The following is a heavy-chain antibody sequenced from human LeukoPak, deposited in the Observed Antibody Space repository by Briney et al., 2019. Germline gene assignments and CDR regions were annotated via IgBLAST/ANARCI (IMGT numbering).Heavy chain of an antibody. CDR2: INHSGST. V-gene: IGHV4-34*01. D-gene: IGHD1-7*01. Sequence: PSETLSLTCAVYGGSFSGYYWSWIRQPPGKGLEWIGEINHSGSTNYNPSPKSRVTISVDTSKNQFSLKLSSVTAADTAVYYCARGRAIWAGTTGKYNWFDPWGQGTLVTVSS. J-gene: IGHJ5*02. CDR3: ARGRAIWAGTTGKYNWFDP. CDR1: GGSFSGYY.